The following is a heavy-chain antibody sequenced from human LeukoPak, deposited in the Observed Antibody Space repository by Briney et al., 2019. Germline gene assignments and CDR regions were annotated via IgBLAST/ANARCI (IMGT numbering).Heavy chain of an antibody. CDR2: LNPNSGAT. CDR1: GYTFNDYF. V-gene: IGHV1-2*02. CDR3: TRGDY. J-gene: IGHJ4*02. Sequence: ASVKVSCKASGYTFNDYFMHWVRQAPGQGLEWMGWLNPNSGATKYAQKFQGRVTLTRNTSIRTAYMELSSLRSDDTAVYYCTRGDYWGQGTLVTVSS.